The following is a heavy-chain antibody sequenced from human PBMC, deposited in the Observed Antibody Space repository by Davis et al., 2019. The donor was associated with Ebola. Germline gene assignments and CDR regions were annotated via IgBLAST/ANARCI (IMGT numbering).Heavy chain of an antibody. CDR1: GGSFSGYY. V-gene: IGHV4-34*01. CDR3: ARARAGGYSYALRWFDP. D-gene: IGHD5-18*01. CDR2: INHSGST. Sequence: PSETLSLTCAVYGGSFSGYYWSWIRQPPGKGLEWIGEINHSGSTNYNPSLKSRVTISVDTSKNQFSLKLSSVTAADTAVYYCARARAGGYSYALRWFDPWGQGTLVTVSS. J-gene: IGHJ5*02.